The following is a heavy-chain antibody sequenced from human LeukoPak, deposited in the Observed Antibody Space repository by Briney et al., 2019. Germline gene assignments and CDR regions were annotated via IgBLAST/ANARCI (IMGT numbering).Heavy chain of an antibody. V-gene: IGHV1-2*02. J-gene: IGHJ3*02. CDR1: GYTFTGYY. Sequence: ASVKVSCKASGYTFTGYYMHWVRQAPGQGLEWMGWINPNSGGTNYAQKFQGRVTMTRDPSISTAYLQWSSLKASDTAMYYCARRNPTASAFDIWGQGTMVTVSS. CDR3: ARRNPTASAFDI. D-gene: IGHD2-21*02. CDR2: INPNSGGT.